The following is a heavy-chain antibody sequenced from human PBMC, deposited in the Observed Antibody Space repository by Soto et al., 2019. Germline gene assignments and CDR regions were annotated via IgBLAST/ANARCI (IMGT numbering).Heavy chain of an antibody. D-gene: IGHD3-3*01. J-gene: IGHJ4*02. CDR2: MNPNSGNT. CDR3: ARGATIFGVVIIVAKTYYFDY. V-gene: IGHV1-8*01. Sequence: ASVKVSFKASGYTFTSYDINWVRQATGQGLEWMGWMNPNSGNTGYAQKFQGRVTMTRNTSIGTAYMELSSLRSEDTAVYYCARGATIFGVVIIVAKTYYFDYWGQGTLVTVS. CDR1: GYTFTSYD.